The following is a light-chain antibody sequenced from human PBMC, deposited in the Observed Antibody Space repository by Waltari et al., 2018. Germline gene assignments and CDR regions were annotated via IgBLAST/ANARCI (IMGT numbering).Light chain of an antibody. CDR1: ARYVGGFRF. V-gene: IGLV2-8*01. Sequence: QSALTQPPSASGSPGHSVTIPCTVTARYVGGFRFVSWYQQHPGKAPRLIIYDVIKRPSGVPGRFSGSTSGTTASLTVSGLHPEDEAYYFCCSFSGANNVLFGGGTKLTVL. CDR2: DVI. J-gene: IGLJ2*01. CDR3: CSFSGANNVL.